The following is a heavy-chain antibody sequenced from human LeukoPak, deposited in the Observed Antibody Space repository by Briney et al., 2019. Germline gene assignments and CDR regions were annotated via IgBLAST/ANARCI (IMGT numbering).Heavy chain of an antibody. V-gene: IGHV4-39*01. CDR2: IYYSGST. CDR3: ARHSGPNYYDSSGYSFDY. CDR1: GGSISSSSYY. J-gene: IGHJ4*02. D-gene: IGHD3-22*01. Sequence: SETLSLTCTVSGGSISSSSYYWGWIRQPPWKGLEWIGSIYYSGSTYYNPSLKSRVTISVDTSKNQFSLKLSSVTAADTAVYYCARHSGPNYYDSSGYSFDYWGQGTLVTVSS.